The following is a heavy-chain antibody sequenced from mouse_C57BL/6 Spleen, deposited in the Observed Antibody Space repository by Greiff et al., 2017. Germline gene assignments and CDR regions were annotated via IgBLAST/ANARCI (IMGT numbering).Heavy chain of an antibody. CDR2: IHPYSGST. V-gene: IGHV1-64*01. Sequence: QVQLQQPGAELVKPGASVKLSCKASGYTFTSYWMHWVKQRPGQGLEWIGMIHPYSGSTNYNQKFKSKATLTVDKSSSTAYMQLSSLTSEDSAVYYCAQTGPGFDYWGQGTTLTVSS. J-gene: IGHJ2*01. CDR1: GYTFTSYW. D-gene: IGHD4-1*01. CDR3: AQTGPGFDY.